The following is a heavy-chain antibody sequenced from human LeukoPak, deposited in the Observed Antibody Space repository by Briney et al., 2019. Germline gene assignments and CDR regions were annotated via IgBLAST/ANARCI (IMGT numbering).Heavy chain of an antibody. J-gene: IGHJ4*02. V-gene: IGHV3-23*01. CDR3: AKTTTGYSSGRFPGWPVDY. CDR2: IFGSAGST. CDR1: GFTISSYA. D-gene: IGHD6-19*01. Sequence: GGSLRLSCAASGFTISSYAMYWVRQAPGKGLEWVSGIFGSAGSTHYADSVKGRFTISRDNSKNTVYLQMNSLRAEDTAVYYCAKTTTGYSSGRFPGWPVDYWGQGTLVTVSS.